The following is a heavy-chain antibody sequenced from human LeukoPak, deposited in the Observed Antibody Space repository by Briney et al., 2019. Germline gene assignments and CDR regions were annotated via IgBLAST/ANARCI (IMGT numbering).Heavy chain of an antibody. Sequence: SETLSLTCTVSGGSFSSYYWSWIRQPAGKGLERIGRIYTSGSTNYNPSLKSRVTMSVDTSKNQFSLKLSSVTAADTAVYYCAREEPDYYGSGSHRDYWGQGTLVTVSS. CDR3: AREEPDYYGSGSHRDY. D-gene: IGHD3-10*01. CDR1: GGSFSSYY. CDR2: IYTSGST. J-gene: IGHJ4*02. V-gene: IGHV4-4*07.